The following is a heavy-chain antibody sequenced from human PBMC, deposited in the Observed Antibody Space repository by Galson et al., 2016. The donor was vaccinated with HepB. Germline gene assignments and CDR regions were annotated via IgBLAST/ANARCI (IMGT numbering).Heavy chain of an antibody. V-gene: IGHV3-30-3*01. CDR1: GLTFSTYA. J-gene: IGHJ4*02. CDR2: ISYDGNKK. D-gene: IGHD3-10*01. CDR3: ARDEDDPSYTIDF. Sequence: SLRHPCAASGLTFSTYAMHWVRQAPGKGREWVAVISYDGNKKYYAASVNGRFTIDRDNSENTLYLQMHSLRAEDTAVYYCARDEDDPSYTIDFWGQGTLVSVSS.